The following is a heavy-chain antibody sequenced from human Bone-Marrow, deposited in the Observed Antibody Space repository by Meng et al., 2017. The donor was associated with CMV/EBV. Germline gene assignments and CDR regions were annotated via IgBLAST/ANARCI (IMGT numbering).Heavy chain of an antibody. CDR1: GGSFSGYY. Sequence: GSLRLSCAVYGGSFSGYYWSWIRQPPEKGLEWIGEINHSGSTNYNPSLKSRVTISVDTSKNQFSLKLSSVTAADTAVYYCARGRRVVPAAVDSNNDYWGQGTLVTVSS. J-gene: IGHJ4*02. D-gene: IGHD2-2*01. CDR3: ARGRRVVPAAVDSNNDY. CDR2: INHSGST. V-gene: IGHV4-34*01.